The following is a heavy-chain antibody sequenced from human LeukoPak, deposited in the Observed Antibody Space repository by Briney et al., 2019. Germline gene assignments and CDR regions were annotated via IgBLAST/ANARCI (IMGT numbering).Heavy chain of an antibody. CDR2: INWNGGST. J-gene: IGHJ4*02. Sequence: GGSLRLSCAASGFTFGDYGMSWVRQAPGKGLEWVSGINWNGGSTGYADSVKGRFTISRDNAKNSLYLQMNSLRAEDTALYYCATTSYYYDSSGYYLFDYWGQGTLVTVSS. CDR1: GFTFGDYG. V-gene: IGHV3-20*04. D-gene: IGHD3-22*01. CDR3: ATTSYYYDSSGYYLFDY.